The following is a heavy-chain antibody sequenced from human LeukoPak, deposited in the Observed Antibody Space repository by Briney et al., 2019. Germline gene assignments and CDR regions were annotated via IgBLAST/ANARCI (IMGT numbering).Heavy chain of an antibody. CDR3: VTWENWIESFDY. Sequence: ASVKVSCKVSGYTLTELSMHWVRQAPGKGLEWMGGFDPEDGETIYAQKFQGRVTMTEDTSTDTAYMELSSLRSEDTAVYYCVTWENWIESFDYWGQGTLVTVSS. J-gene: IGHJ4*02. CDR1: GYTLTELS. D-gene: IGHD1-1*01. CDR2: FDPEDGET. V-gene: IGHV1-24*01.